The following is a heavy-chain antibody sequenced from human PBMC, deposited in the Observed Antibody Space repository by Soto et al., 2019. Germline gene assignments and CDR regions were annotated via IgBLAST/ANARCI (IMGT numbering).Heavy chain of an antibody. J-gene: IGHJ4*02. CDR2: IYYSGST. V-gene: IGHV4-39*01. CDR1: GGSISSSSYY. D-gene: IGHD1-26*01. Sequence: SETLSLTCTVSGGSISSSSYYWVWIRQPPGKGLEWIGSIYYSGSTYYNPSLKSRVTISVDTSKNQFSLKLSSVTAADTAVYYCARGLISGSHYSGGWYYFDSWGQGTQVTVSS. CDR3: ARGLISGSHYSGGWYYFDS.